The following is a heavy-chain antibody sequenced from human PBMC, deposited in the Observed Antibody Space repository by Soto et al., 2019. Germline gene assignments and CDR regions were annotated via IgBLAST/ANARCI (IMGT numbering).Heavy chain of an antibody. V-gene: IGHV3-30-3*02. J-gene: IGHJ4*02. CDR2: MSHDGSRT. D-gene: IGHD3-3*01. Sequence: QVQLVDSGGGVVQPGRSLRLSCTTSGFLFNTYSMHWVRQAPGKGLEWVAVMSHDGSRTYYADSVKGRFTISRDNSKNTLYLQMNSLRAEDTAVYYCARPVLRFLEWLSSPLDYWGQGTLVTVSS. CDR3: ARPVLRFLEWLSSPLDY. CDR1: GFLFNTYS.